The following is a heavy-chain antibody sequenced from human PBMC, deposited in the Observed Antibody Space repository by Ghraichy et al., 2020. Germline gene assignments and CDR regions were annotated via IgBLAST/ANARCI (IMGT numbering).Heavy chain of an antibody. V-gene: IGHV4-39*01. J-gene: IGHJ4*02. CDR1: GGSISSSSYY. Sequence: SETLSLTCTVSGGSISSSSYYWGWIRQPPGKGLEWIGSIYYSGSTYYNPSLKSRVTISVDTSKNQFSLKLSSVTAADTSVYYCATVGRDSSRLAFDYWGPGTLVTVSS. CDR3: ATVGRDSSRLAFDY. D-gene: IGHD6-13*01. CDR2: IYYSGST.